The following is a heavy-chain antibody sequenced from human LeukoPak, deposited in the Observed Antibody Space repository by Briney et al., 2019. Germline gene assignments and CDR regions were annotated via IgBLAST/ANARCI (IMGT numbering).Heavy chain of an antibody. CDR1: GDSISSGSYY. CDR2: IYNSGST. D-gene: IGHD3-3*01. Sequence: SETLSLTCTVSGDSISSGSYYWSWIRQPAGKGLEWIGRIYNSGSTNYNSFLKSRVTISADTSKNQLSLSLSSVTAADTAVYYCARRGITIFGAFDPWGQGTLVTVSS. J-gene: IGHJ5*02. CDR3: ARRGITIFGAFDP. V-gene: IGHV4-61*02.